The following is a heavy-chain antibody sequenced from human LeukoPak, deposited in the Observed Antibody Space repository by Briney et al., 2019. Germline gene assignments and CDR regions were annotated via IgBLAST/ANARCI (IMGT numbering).Heavy chain of an antibody. V-gene: IGHV4-34*01. D-gene: IGHD5-12*01. CDR2: INHSGST. Sequence: KPSETLSLTCAVYGGSFSGYYWSWIRQPPGKGLEWIGEINHSGSTNYNPSLKSRVTISVDTSKNQFSLKLSSVTAAGTAVYYCAKVATIEYYFDYWGQGTLVTVSS. CDR3: AKVATIEYYFDY. J-gene: IGHJ4*02. CDR1: GGSFSGYY.